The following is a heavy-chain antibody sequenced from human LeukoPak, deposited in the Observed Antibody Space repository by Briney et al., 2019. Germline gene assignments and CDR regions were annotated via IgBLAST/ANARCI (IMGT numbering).Heavy chain of an antibody. CDR1: RDSVSSNSAT. D-gene: IGHD1-20*01. CDR3: ARVLSGTDGWFDP. V-gene: IGHV6-1*01. Sequence: SQTLSLTCAISRDSVSSNSATWNWIRQSPSRGLEWLGRTYYRSKWYNDYAVSVKSRITFSPDTSKNQFSLQLNSVTPEDTAVYYCARVLSGTDGWFDPWGQGTLVTVSS. CDR2: TYYRSKWYN. J-gene: IGHJ5*02.